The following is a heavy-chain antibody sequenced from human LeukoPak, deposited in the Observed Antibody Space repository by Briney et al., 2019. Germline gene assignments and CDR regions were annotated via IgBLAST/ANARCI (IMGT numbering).Heavy chain of an antibody. J-gene: IGHJ4*02. CDR3: ARAVDMTTDFDY. V-gene: IGHV3-30*03. D-gene: IGHD4-17*01. CDR2: ISYDGSNK. CDR1: GFTFSSYG. Sequence: GRSLRLSCAASGFTFSSYGMHWVRQAPGKGLEWVAVISYDGSNKYYADSVKGRFTISRDNSKNTLYLQMNSLRAEDTAVYYCARAVDMTTDFDYWGQGTLVTVSS.